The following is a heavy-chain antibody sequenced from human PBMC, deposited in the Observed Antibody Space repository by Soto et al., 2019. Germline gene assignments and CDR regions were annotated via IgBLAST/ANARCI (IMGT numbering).Heavy chain of an antibody. D-gene: IGHD6-19*01. CDR1: GFTFSSFS. J-gene: IGHJ6*02. Sequence: EVPLVESGGGLVKPGGSLRLSCAASGFTFSSFSMNWVRQAPGKGLEWVASISYSSSNIFHADSLKGRFTISRDNAQNSLYLQMHSLRAEDTAVYYCARSPQWTPIFRGGMDVWGQGTTVIVAS. CDR2: ISYSSSNI. V-gene: IGHV3-21*01. CDR3: ARSPQWTPIFRGGMDV.